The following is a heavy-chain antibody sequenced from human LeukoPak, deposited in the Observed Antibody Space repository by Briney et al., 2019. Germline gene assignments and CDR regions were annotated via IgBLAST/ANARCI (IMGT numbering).Heavy chain of an antibody. D-gene: IGHD6-19*01. Sequence: AGGSLRLSCAASGFTFSSYAMSWVRQAPGKGLEWVSAISGSGGSTYYADSVKGRFTISRDNSKNTLYLQMNSLRAEDTAVYYCAKDTVKEAVAADAFDIWGQGTMVTVSS. CDR2: ISGSGGST. CDR1: GFTFSSYA. J-gene: IGHJ3*02. V-gene: IGHV3-23*01. CDR3: AKDTVKEAVAADAFDI.